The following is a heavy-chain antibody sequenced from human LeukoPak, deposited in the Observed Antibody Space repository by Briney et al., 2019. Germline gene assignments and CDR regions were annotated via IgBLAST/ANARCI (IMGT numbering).Heavy chain of an antibody. V-gene: IGHV3-30-3*01. CDR3: ARDRLYSRSWYPWGEADY. D-gene: IGHD6-13*01. Sequence: PGGSLRLSCAASGFTFSSYAMHWVRQAPGKGLEWVAVISYDGSNKYYADSVKGRFTISRDNSKNTLYLQMNSLRAEDTAVYYCARDRLYSRSWYPWGEADYWGQGTLVTVSS. J-gene: IGHJ4*02. CDR1: GFTFSSYA. CDR2: ISYDGSNK.